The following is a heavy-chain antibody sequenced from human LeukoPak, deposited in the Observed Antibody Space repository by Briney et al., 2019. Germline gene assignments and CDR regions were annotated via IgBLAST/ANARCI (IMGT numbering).Heavy chain of an antibody. D-gene: IGHD1-7*01. J-gene: IGHJ4*02. Sequence: GGSLRLSCAASGFTFSSYWMHWIRHAPGKGLVWVSRIKRDGSSPAYADSVKGRFTISRDNAKNTLYLQMNSLRAEDTAVYYCARAHNWKYGSFDFWGQETLVTVSS. CDR1: GFTFSSYW. CDR3: ARAHNWKYGSFDF. V-gene: IGHV3-74*01. CDR2: IKRDGSSP.